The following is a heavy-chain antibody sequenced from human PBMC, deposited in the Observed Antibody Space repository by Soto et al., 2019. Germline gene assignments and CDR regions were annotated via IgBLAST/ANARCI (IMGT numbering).Heavy chain of an antibody. J-gene: IGHJ6*02. CDR2: IYYSGST. V-gene: IGHV4-31*03. CDR1: GGSISSGGYY. Sequence: SETLSLTCTVSGGSISSGGYYWSWIRQHPGKGLEWIGYIYYSGSTYYNPSLKSRVTISVDTSKNQFSLKLSSVTAADTAVYYCARDKATATPGDYYYGMDVWGQGTTVTVSS. D-gene: IGHD2-21*02. CDR3: ARDKATATPGDYYYGMDV.